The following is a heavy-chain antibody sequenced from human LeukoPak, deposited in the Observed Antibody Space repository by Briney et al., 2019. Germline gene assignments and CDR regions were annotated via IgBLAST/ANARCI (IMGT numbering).Heavy chain of an antibody. J-gene: IGHJ4*01. CDR2: INHSGST. CDR3: ARQGAYFDYVWGSYRAYYFDY. V-gene: IGHV4-34*01. CDR1: GGSFSGYY. D-gene: IGHD3-16*02. Sequence: SETLSLTCAVYGGSFSGYYWSWIRQPPGKGLEWIGEINHSGSTNYNPSLKSRVTISVDTSKNQFSLKLSSVTAADTAVYYCARQGAYFDYVWGSYRAYYFDYWGQEPWSPSPQ.